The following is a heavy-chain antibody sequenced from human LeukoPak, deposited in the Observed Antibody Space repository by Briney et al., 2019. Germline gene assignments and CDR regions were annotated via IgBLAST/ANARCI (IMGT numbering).Heavy chain of an antibody. D-gene: IGHD2-2*01. V-gene: IGHV3-30*18. CDR2: ISYDGSNK. CDR1: GFTFSSYG. Sequence: GGSLRLSCAASGFTFSSYGMHWVRQAPGKGLEWVAVISYDGSNKYYADSVKGRFTISRDNSKNTLYLQMNSLRAEDTAVYYCAKGGVPAAMGVDYYYYYMDVWGKGTTVTVSS. J-gene: IGHJ6*03. CDR3: AKGGVPAAMGVDYYYYYMDV.